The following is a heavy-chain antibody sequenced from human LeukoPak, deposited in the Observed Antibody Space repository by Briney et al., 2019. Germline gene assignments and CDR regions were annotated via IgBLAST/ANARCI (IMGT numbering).Heavy chain of an antibody. J-gene: IGHJ6*02. CDR2: ISGSAGST. V-gene: IGHV3-23*01. CDR3: TSPLPGYCSGGSCYTLAYGMDV. CDR1: GFTFSYYA. Sequence: GGSLRLSCAASGFTFSYYAMTWVRQAPGKGLEWVSAISGSAGSTYYADSVKGRFTISRDNSKNTLYLQMNSLRAEDTAVYYCTSPLPGYCSGGSCYTLAYGMDVWGQGTTVTVSS. D-gene: IGHD2-15*01.